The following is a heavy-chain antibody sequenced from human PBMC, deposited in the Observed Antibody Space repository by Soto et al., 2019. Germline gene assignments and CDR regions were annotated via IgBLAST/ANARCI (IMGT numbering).Heavy chain of an antibody. CDR3: ARRIPFGYGMDV. CDR2: ITSNGGNT. J-gene: IGHJ6*02. D-gene: IGHD2-21*01. CDR1: GFTFSSYA. V-gene: IGHV3-64*01. Sequence: GGSLRLSCAASGFTFSSYAMHWVRQAPGKGLEYVSAITSNGGNTDYASSVKGRFTISRDNSKNTLYLQMGSLRAEDMAVYYCARRIPFGYGMDVWGQGTMVTSP.